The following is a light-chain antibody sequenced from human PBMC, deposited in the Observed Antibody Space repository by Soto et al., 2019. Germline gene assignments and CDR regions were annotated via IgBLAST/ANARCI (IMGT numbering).Light chain of an antibody. J-gene: IGKJ3*01. CDR2: ATS. CDR3: QQANSFPPT. CDR1: QGINNW. Sequence: DIQMTQSPSSVSASVGDRVTITCRTSQGINNWLAWYQEKPGKAPKLLIYATSNLHGGVPSRFSGSGSGTDFTLTISSLLPEDFATYYCQQANSFPPTFGPGTKVDIK. V-gene: IGKV1-12*01.